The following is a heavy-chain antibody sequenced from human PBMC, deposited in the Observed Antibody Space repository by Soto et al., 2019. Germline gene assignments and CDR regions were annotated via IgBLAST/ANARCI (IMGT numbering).Heavy chain of an antibody. Sequence: GGSLRLSCAASGFTFSSYSMNWVRQAPGKGLEWVSSISSSSSYIYYADSVKGRFTISRDNAKNSLYLQMNSLRAEDTAVYYCARPPRPTYCSSTSCYWYYFDYWGQGTLVTVSS. CDR2: ISSSSSYI. V-gene: IGHV3-21*01. J-gene: IGHJ4*02. CDR3: ARPPRPTYCSSTSCYWYYFDY. D-gene: IGHD2-2*01. CDR1: GFTFSSYS.